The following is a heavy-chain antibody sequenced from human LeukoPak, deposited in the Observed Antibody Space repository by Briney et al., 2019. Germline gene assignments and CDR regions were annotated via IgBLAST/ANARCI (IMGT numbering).Heavy chain of an antibody. CDR1: GGSFSGYY. Sequence: PSETLSLTCAVYGGSFSGYYWSWIRQPPGKGLEWIGEINHSGSTNYNPSLKSRVTISVDTSKNQFSLKLSSVTAADTAVYYCAKGEMARRWGQGTQVIVSS. V-gene: IGHV4-34*01. CDR2: INHSGST. D-gene: IGHD5-24*01. CDR3: AKGEMARR. J-gene: IGHJ4*02.